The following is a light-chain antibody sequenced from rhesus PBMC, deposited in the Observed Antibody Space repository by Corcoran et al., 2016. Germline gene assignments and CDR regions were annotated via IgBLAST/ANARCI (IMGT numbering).Light chain of an antibody. V-gene: IGKV1-69*01. CDR2: RTS. Sequence: DIQMTQSPSSLSASVGDRVTITCRASQGISNWLAWYQQKPGKAPKLLYYRTSNLETGVPSRFSGSGSGTAFTFTISSLPPEGIATYFYQQHDNSPYSFGQGTKVEIK. CDR1: QGISNW. J-gene: IGKJ2*01. CDR3: QQHDNSPYS.